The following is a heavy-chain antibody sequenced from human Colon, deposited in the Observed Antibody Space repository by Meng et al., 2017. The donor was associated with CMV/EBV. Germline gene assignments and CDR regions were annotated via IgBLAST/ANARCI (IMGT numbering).Heavy chain of an antibody. CDR2: IHFDGSKK. CDR1: GFIFSDYG. Sequence: GESLRLSCVGSGFIFSDYGFHWVRQAPGKGLEWVAYIHFDGSKKSYAESVKGRFTITRDNSKSTVYLQMSSLRRDDTAAYYCARDIFCSSISCYGYYGMDVWGQGTTVTVSS. D-gene: IGHD2-2*01. V-gene: IGHV3-30*02. CDR3: ARDIFCSSISCYGYYGMDV. J-gene: IGHJ6*02.